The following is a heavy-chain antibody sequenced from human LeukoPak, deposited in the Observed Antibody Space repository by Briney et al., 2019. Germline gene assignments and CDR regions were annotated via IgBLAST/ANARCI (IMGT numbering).Heavy chain of an antibody. CDR2: INHSGST. D-gene: IGHD5-24*01. CDR1: GGSFSGYY. V-gene: IGHV4-34*01. Sequence: SETLSLTCAVYGGSFSGYYWSWIRQPPGKGLEWIGEINHSGSTNYNPSLKSRVTISVDTSKNQFSLKLSSVTTADTAVYYCARGVRWLQNQNWFDPWGQGTLVTVSS. J-gene: IGHJ5*02. CDR3: ARGVRWLQNQNWFDP.